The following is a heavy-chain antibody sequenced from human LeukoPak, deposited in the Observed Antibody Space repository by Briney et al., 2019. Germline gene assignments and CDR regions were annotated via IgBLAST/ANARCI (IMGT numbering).Heavy chain of an antibody. V-gene: IGHV3-48*04. CDR3: ARSSRSTKLIKRITGTQEDWFGP. CDR2: ISSSGSTM. D-gene: IGHD1-20*01. Sequence: GGSLRLSCAASGFSFSSYSVNWVRQSPGKGLEWVSYISSSGSTMYYADSVKGRFTISRDNAKNSLYLQMHSLRAEDTAVYYCARSSRSTKLIKRITGTQEDWFGPWGQGTLVTVSS. J-gene: IGHJ5*02. CDR1: GFSFSSYS.